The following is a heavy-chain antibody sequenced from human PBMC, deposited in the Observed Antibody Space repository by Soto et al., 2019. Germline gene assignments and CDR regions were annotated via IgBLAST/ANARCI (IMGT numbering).Heavy chain of an antibody. J-gene: IGHJ3*02. Sequence: SETLSLTCTVSGGSISSYYWSWIRQPPGKGLEWIGYIYYSGSTNYNPSLKSRVTISVDTSKNQFSLKLSSVTAADTAVYYCAREGLDSSGWYEDAFDIWGQGTMVTVSS. V-gene: IGHV4-59*01. CDR1: GGSISSYY. CDR2: IYYSGST. D-gene: IGHD6-19*01. CDR3: AREGLDSSGWYEDAFDI.